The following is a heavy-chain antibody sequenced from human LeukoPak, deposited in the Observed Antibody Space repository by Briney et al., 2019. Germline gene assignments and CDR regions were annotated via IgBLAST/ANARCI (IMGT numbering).Heavy chain of an antibody. CDR2: INPNSGDT. CDR1: GYTFSGNF. Sequence: ASVKVSCKTSGYTFSGNFLHWVRQAPGLGLEWMGWINPNSGDTKNAQNFQGRVTMTRDTSISTVYMELSSLRSDDTAVFYCARASGGGQTSFDIWGQGTVVTVSS. V-gene: IGHV1-2*02. D-gene: IGHD3-16*01. J-gene: IGHJ3*02. CDR3: ARASGGGQTSFDI.